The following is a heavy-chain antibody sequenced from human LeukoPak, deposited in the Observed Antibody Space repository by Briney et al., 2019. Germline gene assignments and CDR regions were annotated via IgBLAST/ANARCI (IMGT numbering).Heavy chain of an antibody. CDR3: AKAPYSNFYYYGMDV. V-gene: IGHV3-9*01. Sequence: GGSLRLSCAASGFTFDDYAMHWVRQAPGKGLEWVSGISWNSGSIGYADSVKGRFTISRDNAKNSLYLQMNSLRAEDTALYYCAKAPYSNFYYYGMDVRGQGTTVTVSS. CDR2: ISWNSGSI. J-gene: IGHJ6*02. CDR1: GFTFDDYA. D-gene: IGHD4-11*01.